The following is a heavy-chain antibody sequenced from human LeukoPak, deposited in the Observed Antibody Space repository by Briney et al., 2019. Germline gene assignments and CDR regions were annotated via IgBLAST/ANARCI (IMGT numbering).Heavy chain of an antibody. D-gene: IGHD2-2*01. CDR3: ARSRHEIPNCSSTSCYLRHSYYYMDV. CDR1: GFTFSTYW. J-gene: IGHJ6*03. CDR2: IKQDGSEK. V-gene: IGHV3-7*01. Sequence: GGSLRLSCAASGFTFSTYWMSWVRQAPGKGLEWVANIKQDGSEKYYVDSVKGRFTISRDNAKNSLYLQMNSLRAEDTAVFYCARSRHEIPNCSSTSCYLRHSYYYMDVWGKGTTVTISS.